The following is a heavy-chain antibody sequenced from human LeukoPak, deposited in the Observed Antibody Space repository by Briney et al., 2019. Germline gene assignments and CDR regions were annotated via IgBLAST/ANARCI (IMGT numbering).Heavy chain of an antibody. CDR1: GGSISSYY. V-gene: IGHV4-4*07. J-gene: IGHJ4*02. CDR3: ARDTYGSGSYYKPGSHYFDY. Sequence: SETLSLTCTVSGGSISSYYWSWIRQPAGKGLEWVGRIYTSVGTNYNPSLKSRVTMSVDTSKNQFSLKLSSVTAADTAVYYCARDTYGSGSYYKPGSHYFDYWGQGTLVTVSS. D-gene: IGHD3-10*01. CDR2: IYTSVGT.